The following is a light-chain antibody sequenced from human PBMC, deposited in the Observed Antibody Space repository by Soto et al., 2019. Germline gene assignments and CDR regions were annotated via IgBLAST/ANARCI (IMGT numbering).Light chain of an antibody. CDR1: QSVSSY. CDR3: QQRSNWPPT. J-gene: IGKJ3*01. CDR2: DAS. Sequence: EIVLTQSPATLSLSPGERATLSCRASQSVSSYLAWYQQNPGQAPRLLIYDASNRATGIPARFSGSGSGTDFTLTISSQEPEDFAVYYCQQRSNWPPTFGPGTKVDIK. V-gene: IGKV3-11*01.